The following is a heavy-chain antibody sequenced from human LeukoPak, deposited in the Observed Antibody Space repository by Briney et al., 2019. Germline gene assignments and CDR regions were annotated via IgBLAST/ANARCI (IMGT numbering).Heavy chain of an antibody. CDR1: GFTFSAHY. D-gene: IGHD6-13*01. CDR2: IYSGGST. J-gene: IGHJ5*02. V-gene: IGHV3-66*01. CDR3: ARAEVIAAAAFNWFDP. Sequence: GGSLRLSCAVSGFTFSAHYMSWVRKAPGKGLEWVSIIYSGGSTYSAYSVKGRFTISRYTSRNTLYLQMNSLRAEDTAVYYCARAEVIAAAAFNWFDPWGQGTLVTVSS.